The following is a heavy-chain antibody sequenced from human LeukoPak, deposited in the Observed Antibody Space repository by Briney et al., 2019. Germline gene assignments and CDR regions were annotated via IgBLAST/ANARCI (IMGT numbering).Heavy chain of an antibody. J-gene: IGHJ4*02. V-gene: IGHV3-23*01. CDR1: GFTFSSYA. D-gene: IGHD2-21*02. CDR2: ISGSGGST. Sequence: GGSLRLSCAASGFTFSSYAMSWVRQAPGKGLEWVSAISGSGGSTYYADSVKGRFTISRDNSKNTLYLRMNSLRAEDTAVYYCAKDLAYCGGDCYLGYFDYWGQGTLVTVSS. CDR3: AKDLAYCGGDCYLGYFDY.